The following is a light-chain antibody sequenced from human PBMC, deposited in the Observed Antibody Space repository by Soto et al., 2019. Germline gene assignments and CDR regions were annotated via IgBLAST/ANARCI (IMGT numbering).Light chain of an antibody. CDR2: AAS. J-gene: IGKJ1*01. Sequence: DFQMTQSPSSLSASVGDRVTISCRASRGINNNLAWYQQKAGKVPQLLIYAASTLQTGVPSRFSGSGYGADFTLTITSLQPDDVATYYCQRYDGATKAFGQGTKVEIK. CDR3: QRYDGATKA. CDR1: RGINNN. V-gene: IGKV1-27*01.